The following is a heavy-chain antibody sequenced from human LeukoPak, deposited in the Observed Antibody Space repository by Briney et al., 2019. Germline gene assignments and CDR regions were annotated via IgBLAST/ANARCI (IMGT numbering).Heavy chain of an antibody. V-gene: IGHV1-8*01. CDR3: ARSYYDNSGYYTYYYYYYMDV. D-gene: IGHD3-22*01. J-gene: IGHJ6*03. Sequence: ASVKVSCKASGYTFTSYDINWVRQATGQGLEWMRWMNPNSGNTGYAQKFQGRVTMTRNTSISTAYMELSSLRSEDTAVYYCARSYYDNSGYYTYYYYYYMDVWGKGTTVTISS. CDR1: GYTFTSYD. CDR2: MNPNSGNT.